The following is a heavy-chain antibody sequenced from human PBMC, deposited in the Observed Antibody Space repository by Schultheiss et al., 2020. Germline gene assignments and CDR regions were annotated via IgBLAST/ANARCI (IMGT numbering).Heavy chain of an antibody. Sequence: GESLKISCAASGFTFDDYAMHWVRQAPGKGLEWVSGISGSGGSTYYADSVKGRFAISRDNSKNTLYLQMNSLRAEDTAVYYCAREVITVTGVFDYWGQGTLVTVSS. CDR3: AREVITVTGVFDY. CDR1: GFTFDDYA. CDR2: ISGSGGST. D-gene: IGHD4-11*01. J-gene: IGHJ4*02. V-gene: IGHV3-23*01.